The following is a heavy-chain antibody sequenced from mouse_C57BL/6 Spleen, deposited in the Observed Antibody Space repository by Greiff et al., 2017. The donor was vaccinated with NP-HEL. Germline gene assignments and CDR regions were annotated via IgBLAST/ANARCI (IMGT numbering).Heavy chain of an antibody. Sequence: EVQLQQSGAELVKPGASVKLSCTASGFNIKDYYMHWVKQRTEQGLEWIGRIDPDDGGTKSAPKFQGKATITADTSSNTAYLQLSSLTSEDTAVYYCARSGYYGSSLYAMDYWGQGTSVTVSS. J-gene: IGHJ4*01. D-gene: IGHD1-1*01. CDR2: IDPDDGGT. CDR1: GFNIKDYY. CDR3: ARSGYYGSSLYAMDY. V-gene: IGHV14-2*01.